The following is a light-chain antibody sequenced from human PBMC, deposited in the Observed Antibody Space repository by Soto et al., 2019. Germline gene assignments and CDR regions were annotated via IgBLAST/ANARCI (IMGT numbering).Light chain of an antibody. CDR2: GAS. CDR1: QSVSSTY. V-gene: IGKV3-20*01. J-gene: IGKJ1*01. Sequence: EILLTQSQGTLSLSPGESGTLSCRASQSVSSTYLAWYQQKPGQAPRLLISGASSRATGIPDRISGSGSGTDFPLTISRLEPDFFALYYCQHYGYSRTFGQGTKVDIK. CDR3: QHYGYSRT.